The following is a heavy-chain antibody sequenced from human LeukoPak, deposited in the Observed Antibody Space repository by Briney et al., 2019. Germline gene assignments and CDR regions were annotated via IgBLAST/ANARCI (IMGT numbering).Heavy chain of an antibody. CDR1: GDTISAYS. J-gene: IGHJ6*03. D-gene: IGHD3-10*01. V-gene: IGHV1-69*06. CDR2: IIPIFGRA. Sequence: SVKVSCKAAGDTISAYSLNWVRQAPGQGLEWMGGIIPIFGRAYYAQSFQGRVTITADKSTSTAYMELSSLGSEDSAIYYCAKGRGRLHVNRGVYNYHYYMEVWGTGTTVIVS. CDR3: AKGRGRLHVNRGVYNYHYYMEV.